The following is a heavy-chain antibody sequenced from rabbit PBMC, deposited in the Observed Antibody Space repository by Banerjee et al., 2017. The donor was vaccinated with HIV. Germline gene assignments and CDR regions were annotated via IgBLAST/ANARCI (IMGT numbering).Heavy chain of an antibody. V-gene: IGHV1S45*01. CDR1: GFSLSTSYW. J-gene: IGHJ4*01. CDR3: ARVDDYGDL. CDR2: IYNGDGST. D-gene: IGHD2-1*01. Sequence: QEQLEESGGDLVKPEGSLTLTCTASGFSLSTSYWICWVRQAPGKGLEWIAGIYNGDGSTYYASWAKGRFTISKTSSTTVTLQMTSLTAADTATYFCARVDDYGDLWGQGTLVTVS.